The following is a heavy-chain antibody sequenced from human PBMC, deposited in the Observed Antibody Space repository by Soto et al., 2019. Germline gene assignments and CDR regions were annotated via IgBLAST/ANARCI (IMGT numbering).Heavy chain of an antibody. CDR1: GYTFTGYY. Sequence: QVQLVQSGAEVKKPGASVKVSCKASGYTFTGYYMHWVRQAPGQGLEWMGWINPNSGGTNYAQKFQGWVTMTRDTSISTAYMELSRLRSDDTAVYYCARSGSPNYPAYYYYGMDVWGQGTTVTVSS. CDR2: INPNSGGT. V-gene: IGHV1-2*04. J-gene: IGHJ6*02. CDR3: ARSGSPNYPAYYYYGMDV. D-gene: IGHD1-7*01.